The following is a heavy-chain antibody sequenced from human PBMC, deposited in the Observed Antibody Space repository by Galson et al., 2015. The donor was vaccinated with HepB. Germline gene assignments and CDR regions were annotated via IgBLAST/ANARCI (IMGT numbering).Heavy chain of an antibody. Sequence: SLRLSCAASGFTFSSYAMHWVRQAPGKGLEWVAVISYDGSNKYYADSVKGRFTISRDNSKNTLYLQMNSLRAEDTAVYYCARFGRWGSQTSYYYYYMDVWGKGTTVTVSS. CDR1: GFTFSSYA. V-gene: IGHV3-30-3*01. CDR3: ARFGRWGSQTSYYYYYMDV. D-gene: IGHD3-10*01. J-gene: IGHJ6*03. CDR2: ISYDGSNK.